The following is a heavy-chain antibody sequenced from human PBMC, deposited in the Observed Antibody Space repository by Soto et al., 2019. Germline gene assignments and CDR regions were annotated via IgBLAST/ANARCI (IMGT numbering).Heavy chain of an antibody. Sequence: LETLSLTWTVSGGSISSYYWIWIRQPPGKGLEWIGYIYYSGSTNYNPSLKSRVTISVDTSKNQFSLKLSSVTAADTAVYYCARVVHYNWFDPWGQGTLVTVSS. J-gene: IGHJ5*02. V-gene: IGHV4-59*01. CDR3: ARVVHYNWFDP. CDR2: IYYSGST. CDR1: GGSISSYY.